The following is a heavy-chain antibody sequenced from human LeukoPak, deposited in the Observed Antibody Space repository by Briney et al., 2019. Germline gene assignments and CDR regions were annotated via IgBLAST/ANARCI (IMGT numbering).Heavy chain of an antibody. CDR1: GGSFSGYF. CDR3: ARGPVYYGDSSVYFDY. V-gene: IGHV4-34*01. J-gene: IGHJ4*02. CDR2: INHRGST. D-gene: IGHD3-22*01. Sequence: PSETLSLTCAVYGGSFSGYFWTYVRQPPGKGLEWIGEINHRGSTNYNPSLKSRVTISVDTSKNEFSLRLSSVTAADTAVYYCARGPVYYGDSSVYFDYWGQGTLVTVSS.